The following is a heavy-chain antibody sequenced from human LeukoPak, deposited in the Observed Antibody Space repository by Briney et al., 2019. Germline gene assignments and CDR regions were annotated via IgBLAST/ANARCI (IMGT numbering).Heavy chain of an antibody. CDR3: ARGRGWVDH. V-gene: IGHV3-7*01. CDR1: GFTFSRYW. Sequence: HPGGSLRLSCAAYGFTFSRYWMSWVRQAPGKGLEWVASINQDESAKFYVDSVKGRFTISRDNARNSVNLQLNSLRVEDTALYYCARGRGWVDHWGQGTLVTVSS. D-gene: IGHD3-16*01. J-gene: IGHJ4*02. CDR2: INQDESAK.